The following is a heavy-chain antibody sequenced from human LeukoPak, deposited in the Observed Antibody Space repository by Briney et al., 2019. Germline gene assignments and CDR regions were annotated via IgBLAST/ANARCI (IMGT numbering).Heavy chain of an antibody. CDR2: IYWNDDK. CDR3: AHINAWGSYSLFDY. D-gene: IGHD3-16*01. J-gene: IGHJ4*02. V-gene: IGHV2-5*01. Sequence: SGPTLVNPTQTLTLTCTFSGLSLSTNGVGVGWIRQPPGKALEWLALIYWNDDKRYSPSLKSRLTIPRDTSRNRVGLTMTNMDPVDAGTYYCAHINAWGSYSLFDYWGQGTLVTVSS. CDR1: GLSLSTNGVG.